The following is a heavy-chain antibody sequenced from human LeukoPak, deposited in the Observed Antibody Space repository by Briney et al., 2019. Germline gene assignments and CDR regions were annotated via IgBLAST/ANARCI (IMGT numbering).Heavy chain of an antibody. J-gene: IGHJ4*02. Sequence: SQTLSLTCTVSGGSISSGDYYWSWIRQPPGKGLEWIGYIYYSGSTYYNPSLKSRVTIPVDTSKNQFSLKLSSVTAADTAVYYCARVVAAAAVDYWGQGTLVTVSS. CDR2: IYYSGST. D-gene: IGHD6-13*01. V-gene: IGHV4-30-4*01. CDR3: ARVVAAAAVDY. CDR1: GGSISSGDYY.